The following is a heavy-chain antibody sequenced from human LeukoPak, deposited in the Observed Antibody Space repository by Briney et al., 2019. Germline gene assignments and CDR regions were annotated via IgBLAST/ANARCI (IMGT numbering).Heavy chain of an antibody. CDR3: AREDSSGLDY. D-gene: IGHD6-19*01. Sequence: GGSLRLSCAASGFTFSTFAMNWVRQAPGKGLEWVSSSSGSTIYYADSVKGRFTISRDNAKNSLYLQMNSLRAEDTAIYYCAREDSSGLDYWGQGTLVTVSS. CDR1: GFTFSTFA. V-gene: IGHV3-48*03. J-gene: IGHJ4*02. CDR2: SSSGSTI.